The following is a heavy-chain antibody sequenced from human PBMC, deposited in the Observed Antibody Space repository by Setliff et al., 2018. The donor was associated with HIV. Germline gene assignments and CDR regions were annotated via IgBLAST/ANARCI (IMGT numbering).Heavy chain of an antibody. CDR1: GFTFGSYT. CDR3: AKETPMGLDWSSPDPRNYNAYYYMDV. J-gene: IGHJ6*03. Sequence: GESLKISCEGSGFTFGSYTMSRVRQAPGKGLEWLSVIYSGSGSTKYADSVKGRFTVSRDNSKNMLYLQMTRLSVEDTATYHCAKETPMGLDWSSPDPRNYNAYYYMDVWGEGTTVTVSS. V-gene: IGHV3-23*03. D-gene: IGHD1-1*01. CDR2: IYSGSGST.